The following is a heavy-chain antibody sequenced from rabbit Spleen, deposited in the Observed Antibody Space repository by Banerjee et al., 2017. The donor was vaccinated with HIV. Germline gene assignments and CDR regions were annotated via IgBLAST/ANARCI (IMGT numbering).Heavy chain of an antibody. CDR1: GFSFSSSW. J-gene: IGHJ6*01. CDR3: ARDTGSSFSSYGMDL. V-gene: IGHV1S45*01. D-gene: IGHD8-1*01. Sequence: QEELEESGGGLVKPGGTLTLTCTVSGFSFSSSWICWVRQAPGKGLEWIACIDTNDGDTDYANWPKGRFTISKTSSTTVTLQMTSLTAADTATYFCARDTGSSFSSYGMDLWGQGTLVTVS. CDR2: IDTNDGDT.